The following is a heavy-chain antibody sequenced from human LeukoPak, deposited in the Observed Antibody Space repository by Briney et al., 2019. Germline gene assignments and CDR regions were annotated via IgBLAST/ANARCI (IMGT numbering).Heavy chain of an antibody. V-gene: IGHV3-30-3*01. CDR2: ISYDGSNK. CDR1: GFTFSTYA. CDR3: AREDYGDYGDYYYGMDV. J-gene: IGHJ6*02. D-gene: IGHD4-17*01. Sequence: GRSLRLSCAASGFTFSTYAMHWVRQAPGKGLEWVAVISYDGSNKYYADSVKGRFTISRDNSKNTLYLQMKSLRAEDSAVYYCAREDYGDYGDYYYGMDVWGQGTTVTVSS.